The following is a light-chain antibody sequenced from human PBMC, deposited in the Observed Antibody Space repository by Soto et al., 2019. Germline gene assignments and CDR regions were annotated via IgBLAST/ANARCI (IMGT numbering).Light chain of an antibody. CDR1: RIIISY. V-gene: IGKV1-39*01. Sequence: DIQRAQPPSSLAASVGDRVTITFLASRIIISYLNWYQQKPGKAPKLLIYAASTLQSGVPSRFSGSGSGTDFTLTISSLQSEDFATYYCQLLNSYPITFGQGARLEIK. CDR3: QLLNSYPIT. J-gene: IGKJ5*01. CDR2: AAS.